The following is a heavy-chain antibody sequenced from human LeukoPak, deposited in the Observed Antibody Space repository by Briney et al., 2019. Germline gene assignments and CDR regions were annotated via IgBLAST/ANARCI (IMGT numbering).Heavy chain of an antibody. J-gene: IGHJ4*02. CDR2: IIPIFGTA. CDR3: ASLHILTGYYRCGFDY. D-gene: IGHD3-9*01. Sequence: ASVKVSCKASGGTFSSYAISWVRQAPGQGLEWMGGIIPIFGTANYAQKFQGRVTITADESTSTAYMELSSLRSEDTAVYYCASLHILTGYYRCGFDYWGQGTLVTVSS. CDR1: GGTFSSYA. V-gene: IGHV1-69*13.